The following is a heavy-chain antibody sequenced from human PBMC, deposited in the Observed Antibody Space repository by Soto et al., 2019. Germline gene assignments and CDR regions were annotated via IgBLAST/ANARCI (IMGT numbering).Heavy chain of an antibody. CDR3: AKDLEELSPYGYYFDY. J-gene: IGHJ4*02. CDR2: ISGSGGST. D-gene: IGHD3-16*02. CDR1: GFTFSSYA. V-gene: IGHV3-23*01. Sequence: GGSLRLSCAASGFTFSSYAMSWVRQAPGKGLEWVSAISGSGGSTYYADSVKGRFTISRDNSKNTLYLQMNSLRAEDTAVYYCAKDLEELSPYGYYFDYWGQGTLVTVSS.